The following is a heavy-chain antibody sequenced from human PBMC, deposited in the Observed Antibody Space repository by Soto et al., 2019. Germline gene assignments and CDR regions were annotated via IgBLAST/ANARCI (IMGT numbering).Heavy chain of an antibody. Sequence: EVQLLESGGGLVQPGGSLRLSCAASGFSFRNYAMTWVRQAPGKGLEWVSGLSGSGTMRYYADSVRGRFIISRDNAKNTRVLQMDNLRVEDPAVYYCAKEAEENENVPIPVYNWCQGTPVTVSP. V-gene: IGHV3-23*01. CDR2: LSGSGTMR. J-gene: IGHJ4*02. CDR1: GFSFRNYA. D-gene: IGHD1-1*01. CDR3: AKEAEENENVPIPVYN.